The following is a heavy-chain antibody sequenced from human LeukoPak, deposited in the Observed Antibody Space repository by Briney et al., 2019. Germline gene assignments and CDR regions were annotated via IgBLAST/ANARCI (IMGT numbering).Heavy chain of an antibody. D-gene: IGHD3-22*01. CDR1: GFTFSGYY. V-gene: IGHV3-11*04. Sequence: GGSLRLSCTASGFTFSGYYMSWILQAPGKGLEWVSNIRSSGSAMYYADSVKGRFTISRDNAQNSLYLQMNSLGVEDTAVYYCARAPGGYYDSSGHFGYWLDPWGQGTLVTVSS. CDR3: ARAPGGYYDSSGHFGYWLDP. CDR2: IRSSGSAM. J-gene: IGHJ5*02.